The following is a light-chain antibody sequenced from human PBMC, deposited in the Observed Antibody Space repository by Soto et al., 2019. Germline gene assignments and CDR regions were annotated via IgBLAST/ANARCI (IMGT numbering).Light chain of an antibody. CDR2: EVT. J-gene: IGLJ3*02. CDR3: SSNAGSNKRV. Sequence: QSALTQPPSASGSPGQSVTISCTGTSSDIGGYNYVSWYQHHPGKAPKLMIYEVTKRPSGVPDRFSGSKSGNTASLTVSGLQAEDEADYYCSSNAGSNKRVFGGGTKPTVL. V-gene: IGLV2-8*01. CDR1: SSDIGGYNY.